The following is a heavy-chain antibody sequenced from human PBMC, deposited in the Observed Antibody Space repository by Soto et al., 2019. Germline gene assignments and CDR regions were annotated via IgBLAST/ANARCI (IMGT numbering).Heavy chain of an antibody. CDR2: IIADNGNT. D-gene: IGHD1-26*01. CDR1: GYTFTSYA. V-gene: IGHV1-3*01. CDR3: ARGSGSFFPYFNY. J-gene: IGHJ4*02. Sequence: ASVKVSCKASGYTFTSYAIHWVRQAPGQRLEWMGWIIADNGNTKYSQKFQGRVTITRDVSANTASLELISLRSEDTAVYYCARGSGSFFPYFNYWSQGTLATVSS.